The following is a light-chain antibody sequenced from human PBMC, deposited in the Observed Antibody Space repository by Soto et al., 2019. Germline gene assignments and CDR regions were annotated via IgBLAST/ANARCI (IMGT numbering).Light chain of an antibody. V-gene: IGLV2-18*02. Sequence: HCVLTQPPYVSVSPGQSVTISCTGTSSDVGSYNRVSWYQQPPGTAPKLMIYEVSDRPSGVPDRFSGSKSGNTASLTISGLQAEDEADYYCSSYTSSSTYVFGTGTRSPS. J-gene: IGLJ1*01. CDR3: SSYTSSSTYV. CDR1: SSDVGSYNR. CDR2: EVS.